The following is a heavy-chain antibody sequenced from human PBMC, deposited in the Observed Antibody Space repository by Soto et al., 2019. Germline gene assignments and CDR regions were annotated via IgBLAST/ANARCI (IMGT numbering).Heavy chain of an antibody. CDR3: TTEFVGVVTSVTSDKY. D-gene: IGHD2-21*02. V-gene: IGHV3-15*06. CDR2: IKKISEGGTT. Sequence: VQLVESGGGLVKPGSSLRLSCAASGFTFTNAWMNCVRQSPGKGLEWVGRIKKISEGGTTNYSTPVKGRFTNARDDSRSTEYLEMNSLQIEDTAVYYFTTEFVGVVTSVTSDKYWGQGNLVTVSS. CDR1: GFTFTNAW. J-gene: IGHJ4*02.